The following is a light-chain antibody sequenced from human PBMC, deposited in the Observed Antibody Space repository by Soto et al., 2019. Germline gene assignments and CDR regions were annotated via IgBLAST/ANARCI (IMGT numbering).Light chain of an antibody. Sequence: DIQLTQSPSFLSASVGDRVTITCRASQGIRDFLAWYQQKPGQPPKLLIYAASTLQTGVPTRFSGIASGTEFTLIISNLHPADFAPYYCQQFNVYPLTFGGGTKVEIK. J-gene: IGKJ4*01. CDR2: AAS. V-gene: IGKV1-9*01. CDR1: QGIRDF. CDR3: QQFNVYPLT.